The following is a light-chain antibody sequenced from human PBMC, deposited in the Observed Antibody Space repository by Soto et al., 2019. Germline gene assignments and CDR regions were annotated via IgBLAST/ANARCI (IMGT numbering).Light chain of an antibody. CDR3: HQYDSWT. CDR2: DAS. Sequence: EIVLTQSPGTLSLSPGERATLSCRASQSVSNNYLAWYQQKPGQAPRLLIYDASTRATGIPARFSGSGSGTEFTLTISSLQSEDFAVYYCHQYDSWTFGQGTKVDIK. V-gene: IGKV3-20*01. J-gene: IGKJ1*01. CDR1: QSVSNNY.